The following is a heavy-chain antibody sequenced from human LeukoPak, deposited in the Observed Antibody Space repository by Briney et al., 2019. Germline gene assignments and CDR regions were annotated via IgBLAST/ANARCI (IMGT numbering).Heavy chain of an antibody. CDR1: GGSISSYY. CDR3: ARVFFMGSGRHFDP. D-gene: IGHD6-19*01. V-gene: IGHV4-59*01. CDR2: IYYSGST. Sequence: PSGTLSLTCTVSGGSISSYYWSWIRQPPGKGLEWIGYIYYSGSTNYNPSLKSRVTISVDTSKNQFSLKLSSVTAADTAVYYCARVFFMGSGRHFDPWGQGTLVTVPS. J-gene: IGHJ5*02.